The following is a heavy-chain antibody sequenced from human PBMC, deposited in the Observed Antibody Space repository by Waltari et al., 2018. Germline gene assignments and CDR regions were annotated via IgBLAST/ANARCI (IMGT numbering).Heavy chain of an antibody. V-gene: IGHV3-23*04. D-gene: IGHD2-15*01. CDR1: GFTFSSYA. J-gene: IGHJ4*02. CDR2: ISGSGGST. CDR3: AKAGRNCSGGSCYSSFDY. Sequence: EVQLVESGGGLVQPGGSLRFSCAASGFTFSSYAMGWVRQAPGKGLEWVSAISGSGGSTYYADSVKGRFTISRDNSKNTLYLQMNSLRAEDTAVYYCAKAGRNCSGGSCYSSFDYWGQGTLVTVSS.